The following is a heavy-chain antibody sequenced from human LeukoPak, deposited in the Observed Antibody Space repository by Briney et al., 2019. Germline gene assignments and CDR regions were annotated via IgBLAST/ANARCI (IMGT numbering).Heavy chain of an antibody. J-gene: IGHJ5*02. CDR2: IYYSGST. Sequence: PSETLSLTCTVSGGSISSYYWNWIRQPPGKGLEWIGYIYYSGSTKYNPSLKSRVTISVDTSKNQLSLKLSSVTAADTAVYYCAREPGVDSSGYLNWFDPWGQGTLVTVSS. V-gene: IGHV4-59*01. D-gene: IGHD3-22*01. CDR3: AREPGVDSSGYLNWFDP. CDR1: GGSISSYY.